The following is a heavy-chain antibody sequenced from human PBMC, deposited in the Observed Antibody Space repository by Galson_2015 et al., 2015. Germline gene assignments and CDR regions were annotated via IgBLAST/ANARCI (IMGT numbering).Heavy chain of an antibody. J-gene: IGHJ4*02. CDR3: AKILRDDSSGYLDY. CDR2: ISYDGSNK. V-gene: IGHV3-30*18. D-gene: IGHD3-22*01. CDR1: GFTFSSYG. Sequence: SLRLSCAASGFTFSSYGMHWVRQAPGKGLEWVAVISYDGSNKYYADSVKGRFTISRDNSKNTLYLQMNSLRAEDTAVYYCAKILRDDSSGYLDYWGQGTLVTVSS.